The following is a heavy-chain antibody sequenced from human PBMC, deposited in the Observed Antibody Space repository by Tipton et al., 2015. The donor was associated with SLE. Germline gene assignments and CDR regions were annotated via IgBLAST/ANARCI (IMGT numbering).Heavy chain of an antibody. Sequence: TLSLTCAVSGDSVTSSYYWGWIRQPPGKRLEWIGTIHYSGITYYNPSLKSRVSVSVDTSKNQFSLRLSSVTAADTAVYYCARGLMVQGVKGYFDHWGQGTLVTVSS. J-gene: IGHJ4*02. D-gene: IGHD3-10*01. CDR2: IHYSGIT. CDR1: GDSVTSSYY. V-gene: IGHV4-38-2*01. CDR3: ARGLMVQGVKGYFDH.